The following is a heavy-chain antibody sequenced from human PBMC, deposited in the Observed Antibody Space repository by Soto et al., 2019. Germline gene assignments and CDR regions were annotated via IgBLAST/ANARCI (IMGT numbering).Heavy chain of an antibody. CDR2: IYYSGYT. J-gene: IGHJ4*02. V-gene: IGHV4-39*07. CDR3: AISDVLTGYLFDY. D-gene: IGHD3-9*01. CDR1: GGSISSSSYY. Sequence: SETLSLTCTVSGGSISSSSYYWGWIRQPPGKGLEWIGSIYYSGYTYYNPSLKSRVTISVDTSKNQFSLKLSSVTAADTAVYYCAISDVLTGYLFDYWGQGTLVTVSS.